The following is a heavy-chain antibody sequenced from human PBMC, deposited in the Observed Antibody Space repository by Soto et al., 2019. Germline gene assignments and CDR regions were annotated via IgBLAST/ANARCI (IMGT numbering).Heavy chain of an antibody. CDR1: GFTFSSYA. CDR2: MSYDGRKK. Sequence: GGSLRLSCAASGFTFSSYAIHWVRQAPGKGLEWAAVMSYDGRKKYYADSMKGRFTISRDNSKNTLYLQMNSLRADDTAVYYCARQDHSGSGWFDTWGQGTLVTVSS. V-gene: IGHV3-30*04. J-gene: IGHJ5*02. CDR3: ARQDHSGSGWFDT. D-gene: IGHD3-22*01.